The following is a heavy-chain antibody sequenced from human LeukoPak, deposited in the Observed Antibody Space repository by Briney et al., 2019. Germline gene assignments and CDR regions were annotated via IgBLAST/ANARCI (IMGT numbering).Heavy chain of an antibody. CDR2: ISDSGGST. J-gene: IGHJ6*02. CDR1: GFTFNGYV. Sequence: GESLRLSCAASGFTFNGYVMNWVRQAPGKGLEWVSTISDSGGSTYYADSVKGRFTISRDNSMSTLYLQMNSLRAEDTAVYYCGRYYVMDVWGQGTSVTVSS. V-gene: IGHV3-23*01. CDR3: GRYYVMDV.